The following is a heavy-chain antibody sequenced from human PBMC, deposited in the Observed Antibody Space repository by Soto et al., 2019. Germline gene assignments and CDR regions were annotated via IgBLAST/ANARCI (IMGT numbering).Heavy chain of an antibody. Sequence: GASVKVSCKASGYTFTSYGISWVRQAPGQGLEWMGWISAYNGNTNYAQKLKGRVTMTTDTSTSTAYMELRSLRSDDTAVYYCARDPGDYIWGSYRFTIDYWGQGTLVTVSS. J-gene: IGHJ4*02. CDR3: ARDPGDYIWGSYRFTIDY. D-gene: IGHD3-16*02. CDR1: GYTFTSYG. V-gene: IGHV1-18*01. CDR2: ISAYNGNT.